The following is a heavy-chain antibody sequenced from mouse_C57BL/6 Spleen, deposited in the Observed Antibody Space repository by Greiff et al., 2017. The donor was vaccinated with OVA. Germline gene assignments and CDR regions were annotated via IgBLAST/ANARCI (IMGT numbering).Heavy chain of an antibody. V-gene: IGHV1-61*01. Sequence: QVQLQQPGAELVRPGSSVKLSCKASGYTFTSYWMDWVKQRPGQGLEWIGNIYPSDSETHYNQKFKDKATLTVDKSSSTAYMQLSSLTSEDSAVYYCAFYGNNAWFAYWGQGTLVTVSA. CDR2: IYPSDSET. CDR1: GYTFTSYW. D-gene: IGHD2-1*01. CDR3: AFYGNNAWFAY. J-gene: IGHJ3*01.